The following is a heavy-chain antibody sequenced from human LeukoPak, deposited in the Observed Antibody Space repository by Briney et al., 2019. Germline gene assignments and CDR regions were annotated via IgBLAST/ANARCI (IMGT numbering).Heavy chain of an antibody. D-gene: IGHD6-19*01. V-gene: IGHV4-59*05. CDR1: GGSISSYY. CDR3: ARGNPGIAVAGSHAIDY. CDR2: IYYSGST. J-gene: IGHJ4*02. Sequence: SETLSLTCTVSGGSISSYYWSWIRQPPGKGLEWIGSIYYSGSTYYNPSLKSRVTISVDTSKNQFSLKLSSVTAADTAVYYCARGNPGIAVAGSHAIDYWGQGTLVTVSS.